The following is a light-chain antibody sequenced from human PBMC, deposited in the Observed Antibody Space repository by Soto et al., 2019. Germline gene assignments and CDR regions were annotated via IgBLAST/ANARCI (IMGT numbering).Light chain of an antibody. Sequence: EIVLTQSPATLSLSPGERATLSCRASQSVSSYLAWYQQKPGKAPKLLISDASNRATGIPARFSGSGSETDFTLTISSLEPEDSAVYYCQQRSNWPSLTFGGGTKVDIK. CDR3: QQRSNWPSLT. J-gene: IGKJ4*01. CDR1: QSVSSY. CDR2: DAS. V-gene: IGKV3-11*01.